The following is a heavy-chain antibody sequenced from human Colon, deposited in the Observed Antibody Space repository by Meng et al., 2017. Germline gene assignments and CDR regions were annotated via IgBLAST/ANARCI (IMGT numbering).Heavy chain of an antibody. CDR3: ARERLSSGWYGGRWFDP. CDR1: GGSFSGYY. Sequence: GDLQQWGAGLLKPSETLSLTCAVYGGSFSGYYWSWIRQPPGKGLEWIGEINHSGSTNYNPSLESRVTISVDTSKNQFSLKLSSVTAADTAVYYCARERLSSGWYGGRWFDPWGQGTLVTVSS. J-gene: IGHJ5*02. CDR2: INHSGST. D-gene: IGHD6-19*01. V-gene: IGHV4-34*01.